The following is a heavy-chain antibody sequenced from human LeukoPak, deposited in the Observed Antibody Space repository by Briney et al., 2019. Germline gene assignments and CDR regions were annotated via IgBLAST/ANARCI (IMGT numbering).Heavy chain of an antibody. Sequence: GESLKISCKGAGYRFTSYWIGWVRQMPGKGLEWMGIIYPGDSDTMYSPSFQDQVTISADKSISTAYLQWSSLKASDTAIYYCARQSSYSTNVVRYTAGYFDYWGQGTQVTVSS. V-gene: IGHV5-51*01. CDR3: ARQSSYSTNVVRYTAGYFDY. CDR2: IYPGDSDT. CDR1: GYRFTSYW. J-gene: IGHJ4*02. D-gene: IGHD2-8*01.